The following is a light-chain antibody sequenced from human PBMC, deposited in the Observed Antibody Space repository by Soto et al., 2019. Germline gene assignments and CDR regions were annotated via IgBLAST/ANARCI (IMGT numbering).Light chain of an antibody. CDR1: TSNIGVNT. Sequence: QSVLTQPPSASATPGQRVTISCSGSTSNIGVNTVHWYQQLPGTAPKLLIYSNNRRPSGVPDRFSGSKSGTSASLAITGLQSEDEADYYCAAWDDSLNAWVFGGGTKVTV. CDR3: AAWDDSLNAWV. CDR2: SNN. V-gene: IGLV1-44*01. J-gene: IGLJ3*02.